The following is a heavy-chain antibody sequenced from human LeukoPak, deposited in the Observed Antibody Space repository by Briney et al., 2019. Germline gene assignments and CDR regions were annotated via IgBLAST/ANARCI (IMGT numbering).Heavy chain of an antibody. V-gene: IGHV3-43*02. CDR2: INKDGSAT. Sequence: GGSLRLSCEASGFTFDAYALHWVRQAPGKGLEWVSLINKDGSATYYADSVKGRFTVSRDNSKNSLYLQMNSLRSEDTALYYCATWAFYHSLDVWGQGTTVTVSS. CDR3: ATWAFYHSLDV. D-gene: IGHD1-26*01. J-gene: IGHJ6*02. CDR1: GFTFDAYA.